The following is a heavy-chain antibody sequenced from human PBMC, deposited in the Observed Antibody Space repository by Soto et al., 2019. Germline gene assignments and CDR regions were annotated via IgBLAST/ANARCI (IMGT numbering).Heavy chain of an antibody. CDR2: IYPGDSDT. D-gene: IGHD5-12*01. V-gene: IGHV5-51*01. CDR1: GYSFTNHW. J-gene: IGHJ3*02. CDR3: ARQARSWPDVFDI. Sequence: EVQLVQSGAEVKKPGESLKISCKGSGYSFTNHWIGWVRQMPGKGLEWMGIIYPGDSDTRYSPSFQGQVSISADKSITTAYLQWSSLKASDTAMYYCARQARSWPDVFDIWGQGTMVTVSS.